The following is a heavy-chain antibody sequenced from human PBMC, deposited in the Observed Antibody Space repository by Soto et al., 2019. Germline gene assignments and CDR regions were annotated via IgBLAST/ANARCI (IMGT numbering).Heavy chain of an antibody. CDR1: GGPISSSSYY. V-gene: IGHV4-39*01. J-gene: IGHJ4*02. CDR2: IYYSGST. Sequence: PSETLSLTCTVSGGPISSSSYYWGWIRQPPGKGLEWIGSIYYSGSTYYNPSLKSRVTISVDTSKNKFSLKLSPVTAADTAVYYCARQGQGYYDSSGYYPDERSAFDYWGQGTLVTVSS. CDR3: ARQGQGYYDSSGYYPDERSAFDY. D-gene: IGHD3-22*01.